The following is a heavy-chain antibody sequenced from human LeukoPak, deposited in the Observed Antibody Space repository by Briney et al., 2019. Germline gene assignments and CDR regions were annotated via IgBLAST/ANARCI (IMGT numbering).Heavy chain of an antibody. CDR2: IIPIFGTA. CDR1: GGTFSSYA. J-gene: IGHJ4*02. V-gene: IGHV1-69*13. Sequence: SVKVSCKASGGTFSSYAISWVRQSPGQGLEWMGGIIPIFGTANYAQKFQGRVTITADESTSTAYMELSSLRSEDTAVYYCARTLFDYGDYVVYFDYWDQGTLVTVSS. D-gene: IGHD4-17*01. CDR3: ARTLFDYGDYVVYFDY.